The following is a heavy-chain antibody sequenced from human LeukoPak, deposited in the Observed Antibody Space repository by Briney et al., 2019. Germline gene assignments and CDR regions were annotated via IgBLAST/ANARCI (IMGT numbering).Heavy chain of an antibody. CDR3: AREVIAAAWRHSRVPGVYGMDV. D-gene: IGHD6-13*01. CDR1: RYTFTGYY. Sequence: GASVKVSCKASRYTFTGYYMHWVRQAPGQGLEWMGRINPNSGGTNYAQKFQGRVTMTRDTSISTAYMELSSLRSEDTAVYYCAREVIAAAWRHSRVPGVYGMDVWGQGTTVTVSS. J-gene: IGHJ6*02. V-gene: IGHV1-2*06. CDR2: INPNSGGT.